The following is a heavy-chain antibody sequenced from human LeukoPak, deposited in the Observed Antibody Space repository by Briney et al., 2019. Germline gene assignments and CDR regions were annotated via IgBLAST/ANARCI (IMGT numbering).Heavy chain of an antibody. Sequence: ASVKVSCKASGYTFTGYYMHWVRQAPGQGLEWMGRINPNSGGTNYAQKFQGRVTMTRDTSISTAYMELSRLRSDDTAVYYCARDTRELRDSSGYKHYWGQGTLVTVSS. V-gene: IGHV1-2*06. CDR1: GYTFTGYY. CDR2: INPNSGGT. CDR3: ARDTRELRDSSGYKHY. J-gene: IGHJ4*02. D-gene: IGHD3-22*01.